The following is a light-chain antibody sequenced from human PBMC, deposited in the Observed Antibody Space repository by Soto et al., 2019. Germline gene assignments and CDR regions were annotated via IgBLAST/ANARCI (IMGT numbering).Light chain of an antibody. Sequence: DIVVTQFPATLSLSPGERATLSCRASQSINRYLAWYQQKPGQAPRLIIYDASNRATGIPARFSGSGSGTDFTLTISSLQPDDFATYYCQQYNSYSWTFGQGTKVDIK. CDR1: QSINRY. J-gene: IGKJ1*01. V-gene: IGKV3-11*01. CDR3: QQYNSYSWT. CDR2: DAS.